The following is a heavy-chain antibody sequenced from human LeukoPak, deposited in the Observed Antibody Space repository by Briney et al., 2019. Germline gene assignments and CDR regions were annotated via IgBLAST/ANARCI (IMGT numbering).Heavy chain of an antibody. Sequence: GGSLRLSCGVSGFTFSNYWMSWVRQAPGKGLEWVANIKKDGSEKYYVDSVKGRFTISRDNAKNSLYLQMNRLRAEDTAVCYCARGKTAMGHNRIDYWGQGTLVTVSS. D-gene: IGHD5-18*01. J-gene: IGHJ4*02. CDR1: GFTFSNYW. V-gene: IGHV3-7*01. CDR3: ARGKTAMGHNRIDY. CDR2: IKKDGSEK.